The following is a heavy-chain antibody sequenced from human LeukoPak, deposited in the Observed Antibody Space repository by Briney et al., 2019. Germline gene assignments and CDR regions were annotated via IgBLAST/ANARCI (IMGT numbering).Heavy chain of an antibody. CDR3: ARGYCSSTSCYTWNYYYYYMDV. CDR1: GYTFTSYG. V-gene: IGHV1-18*01. Sequence: ASVKVSCKASGYTFTSYGISWVRQAPGQGLEWMGWISAYNGNTNYAQKLLGRVTMTTDTSTSTAYMELRSLRSDDTAMYYCARGYCSSTSCYTWNYYYYYMDVWGKGTTVTVSS. J-gene: IGHJ6*03. CDR2: ISAYNGNT. D-gene: IGHD2-2*02.